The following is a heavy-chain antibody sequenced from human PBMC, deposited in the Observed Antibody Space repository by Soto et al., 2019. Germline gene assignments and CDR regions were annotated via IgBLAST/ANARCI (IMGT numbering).Heavy chain of an antibody. CDR2: INRNSGGT. J-gene: IGHJ6*03. CDR3: ARDGESSSSSDYYYYYMDV. V-gene: IGHV1-2*04. D-gene: IGHD6-6*01. CDR1: GYTFTGYY. Sequence: QVQLVQSGAEVKKPGASVKVSCKASGYTFTGYYMHWVRQAPGQGLEWMGWINRNSGGTNYAQKFQGWVTMTRDTSISTAYMELSRLRSDDTAVYYCARDGESSSSSDYYYYYMDVWGKGTTVTVSS.